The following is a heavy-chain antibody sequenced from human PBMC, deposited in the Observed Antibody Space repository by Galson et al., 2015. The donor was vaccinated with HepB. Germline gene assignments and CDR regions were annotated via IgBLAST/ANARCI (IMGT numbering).Heavy chain of an antibody. V-gene: IGHV3-43D*04. Sequence: LRLSCAASGFSFDDYAMHWVRQAPGKGLEWVSLISWDGGVTYYADSVKGRFTISRDNNKNSLFLKMNSLRTEDTALYYCAKAAFGYGGADYSQEWGQGTLVTVSS. D-gene: IGHD3-10*01. CDR1: GFSFDDYA. CDR3: AKAAFGYGGADYSQE. CDR2: ISWDGGVT. J-gene: IGHJ1*01.